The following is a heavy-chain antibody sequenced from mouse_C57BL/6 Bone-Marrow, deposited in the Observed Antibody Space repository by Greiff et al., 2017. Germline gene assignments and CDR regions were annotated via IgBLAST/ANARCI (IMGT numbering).Heavy chain of an antibody. CDR2: IDPSDSYT. CDR3: ARDGYSYYYYAMDY. CDR1: GYTFTSYW. Sequence: QVQLQQPGAELVMPGASVKLSCKASGYTFTSYWMHWVKQRPGQGLEWIGEIDPSDSYTNYNQKFKGKSTLTVDKSSSTAYMHLSSLTSEDSAVYYCARDGYSYYYYAMDYWGQGTSVTVSS. J-gene: IGHJ4*01. D-gene: IGHD2-12*01. V-gene: IGHV1-69*01.